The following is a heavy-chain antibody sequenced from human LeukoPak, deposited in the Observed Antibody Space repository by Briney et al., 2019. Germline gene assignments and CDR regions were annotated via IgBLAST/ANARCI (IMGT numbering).Heavy chain of an antibody. CDR3: ARPNYGDYGSDAFDI. CDR2: IYYSGST. V-gene: IGHV4-59*01. J-gene: IGHJ3*02. Sequence: SETLSLTCTVSGGSISSYYWSWIRQAPGKGLEWIGYIYYSGSTNYNPSLKSRVTISVDTSKNQFSLKLSSVTAADTAVYYCARPNYGDYGSDAFDIWGQGTMVAVSS. D-gene: IGHD4-17*01. CDR1: GGSISSYY.